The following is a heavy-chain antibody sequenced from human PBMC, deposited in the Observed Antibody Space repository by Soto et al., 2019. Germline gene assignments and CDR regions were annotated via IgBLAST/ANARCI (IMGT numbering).Heavy chain of an antibody. D-gene: IGHD2-15*01. V-gene: IGHV3-23*01. CDR1: GFTFSNYA. J-gene: IGHJ4*02. CDR3: ANAWYCSGAGCQALSYVDY. Sequence: EVQLLESGGGLVQPGGSLRLSCAASGFTFSNYAMSWVRQAPGKGLEWVLFISGSGGSTYYADSVKGRFTISRDNSKNTLSLQMNSLRAEDTAIYYCANAWYCSGAGCQALSYVDYWGQGTLVTVSS. CDR2: ISGSGGST.